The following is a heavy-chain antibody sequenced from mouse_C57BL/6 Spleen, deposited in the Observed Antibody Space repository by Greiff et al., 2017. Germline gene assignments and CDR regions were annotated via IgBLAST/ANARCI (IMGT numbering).Heavy chain of an antibody. CDR1: GYTFTSYW. Sequence: QVQLKQPGAELVKPGASVKLSCKASGYTFTSYWMHWVKQRPGQGLEWIGMIHPNSGSTNYNEKFKSKATQTVCKSSSTAYMHRSSLTSADSAVYYCAKSHGYGEDYWGQGTTLTVSS. CDR3: AKSHGYGEDY. CDR2: IHPNSGST. D-gene: IGHD2-2*01. V-gene: IGHV1-64*01. J-gene: IGHJ2*01.